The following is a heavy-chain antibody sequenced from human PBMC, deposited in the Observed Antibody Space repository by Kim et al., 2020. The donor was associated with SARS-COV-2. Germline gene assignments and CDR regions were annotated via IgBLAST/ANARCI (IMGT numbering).Heavy chain of an antibody. Sequence: SETLSLTCTVSGGSISSYYWSWIRQPPGKGLEWIGYIYYSGSTNYNPSLKSRVTISVDTSKNQFSLKLSSVTAADTAVYYCARHGTIFGVVPDAFDIWGQGTMVTVSS. V-gene: IGHV4-59*08. CDR3: ARHGTIFGVVPDAFDI. CDR1: GGSISSYY. CDR2: IYYSGST. J-gene: IGHJ3*02. D-gene: IGHD3-3*01.